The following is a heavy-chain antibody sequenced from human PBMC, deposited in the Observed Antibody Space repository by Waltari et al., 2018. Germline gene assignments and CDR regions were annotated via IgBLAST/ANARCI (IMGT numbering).Heavy chain of an antibody. V-gene: IGHV1-2*02. J-gene: IGHJ6*02. CDR3: ARELLVVTSPYYGLDV. D-gene: IGHD2-15*01. CDR2: GNPNSGDT. CDR1: GYTFTGYY. Sequence: QVHLMQSGAEVKKPGASVKVSCKTSGYTFTGYYMHWVRQAPGQGLEWRGWGNPNSGDTNYEQKVQGRVNMTRDTSISTAYMELSRLRSDDAAVYFCARELLVVTSPYYGLDVWGQGTTVTVSS.